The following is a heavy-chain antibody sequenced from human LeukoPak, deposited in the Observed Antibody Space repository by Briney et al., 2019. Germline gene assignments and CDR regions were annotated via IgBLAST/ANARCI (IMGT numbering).Heavy chain of an antibody. J-gene: IGHJ2*01. CDR1: GYTFSDYY. CDR3: ARHPGKVTNDWYFDL. Sequence: ASVKVSCKASGYTFSDYYIHWVRQAPGQGLEWMGWINPHSGGTNSAQKFQGRVTMTRDTSITTAYMELSRLSSDDTAVYYCARHPGKVTNDWYFDLWGRGTLVTVSS. V-gene: IGHV1-2*02. D-gene: IGHD4-23*01. CDR2: INPHSGGT.